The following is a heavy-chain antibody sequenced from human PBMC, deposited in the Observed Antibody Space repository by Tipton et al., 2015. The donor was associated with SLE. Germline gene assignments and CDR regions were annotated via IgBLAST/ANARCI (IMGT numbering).Heavy chain of an antibody. Sequence: GSLRLSCAASGFTFDDYAMHWVRQAPGKGLEWVSLISWDATTTYYADSVKGRFTISRDNSKSSVYLQMNSLRAEDTAVYYCARDLRQYYYDSSGYSVWGQGTLVTVSS. D-gene: IGHD3-22*01. J-gene: IGHJ4*02. CDR1: GFTFDDYA. CDR2: ISWDATTT. CDR3: ARDLRQYYYDSSGYSV. V-gene: IGHV3-43D*04.